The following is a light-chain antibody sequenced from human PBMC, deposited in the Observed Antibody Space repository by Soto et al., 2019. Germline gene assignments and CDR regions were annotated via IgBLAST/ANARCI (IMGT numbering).Light chain of an antibody. CDR1: QSVTTN. Sequence: EIVMTQSPATLSVPPGERATLSCRASQSVTTNLAWYQQKPGQAPRLLIYGASTRATGIPARFSGSGSGTDFTLTINRLEPEDFAVYYCQLYGNSPPFGQGTRLEIK. CDR3: QLYGNSPP. J-gene: IGKJ5*01. CDR2: GAS. V-gene: IGKV3-15*01.